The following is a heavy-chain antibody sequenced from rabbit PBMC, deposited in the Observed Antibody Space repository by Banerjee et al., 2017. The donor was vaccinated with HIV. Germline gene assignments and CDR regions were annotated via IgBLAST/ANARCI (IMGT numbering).Heavy chain of an antibody. CDR1: GFSFSSNYY. V-gene: IGHV1S40*01. J-gene: IGHJ4*01. CDR3: ARDLSGSSDLIRPYFNL. CDR2: IYADSSGST. Sequence: QSLEESGGDLVKPGASLTLTCTASGFSFSSNYYMCWVRQAPVKGLEWIACIYADSSGSTYYATWAKGRFTISKTSSTTVTLQMTSLTAADTATYFCARDLSGSSDLIRPYFNLWGQGTLVTVS. D-gene: IGHD8-1*01.